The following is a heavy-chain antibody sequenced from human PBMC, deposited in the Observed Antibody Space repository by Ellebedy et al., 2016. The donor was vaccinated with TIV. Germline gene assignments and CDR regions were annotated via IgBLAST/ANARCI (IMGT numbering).Heavy chain of an antibody. J-gene: IGHJ3*01. D-gene: IGHD1-26*01. CDR3: ARRVGGKAFDL. CDR1: GFTFSTYV. Sequence: GESLKISCAASGFTFSTYVMGWVRQAPGKGLEWVSGITGSADTTEYADSVKGRFTISRDNSKNILYLEMNSLRAEDTAVYYCARRVGGKAFDLWGQGTMVTVSP. V-gene: IGHV3-23*01. CDR2: ITGSADTT.